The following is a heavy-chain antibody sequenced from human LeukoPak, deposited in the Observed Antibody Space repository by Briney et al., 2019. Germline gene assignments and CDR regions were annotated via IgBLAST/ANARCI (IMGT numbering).Heavy chain of an antibody. Sequence: ASVKVSCKASGYTFTNYDISWVRQATGQGLEWMGWMNPNRDNTGYAQKFQGRVTITRNTSISTAYMELSRLRSDDTAVYYCARDPNYDFWSGYNYYYYYMDVWGKGTTVTVSS. CDR2: MNPNRDNT. J-gene: IGHJ6*03. CDR3: ARDPNYDFWSGYNYYYYYMDV. V-gene: IGHV1-8*03. D-gene: IGHD3-3*01. CDR1: GYTFTNYD.